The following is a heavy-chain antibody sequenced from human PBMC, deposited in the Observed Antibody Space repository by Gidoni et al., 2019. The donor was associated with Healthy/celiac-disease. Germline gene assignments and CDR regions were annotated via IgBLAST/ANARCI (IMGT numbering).Heavy chain of an antibody. D-gene: IGHD1-26*01. CDR1: GGSFSGYY. Sequence: QVQLQQWGAGLLKPSETLSLTCAVYGGSFSGYYWSWIRQPPGKGLEWIGEINHSGSTNYNPSLKSRVTISVDTSKNQFSLKLSSVTAADTAVYYCARGIVGARHRGDAFDIWGQGTMVTVSS. CDR2: INHSGST. V-gene: IGHV4-34*01. CDR3: ARGIVGARHRGDAFDI. J-gene: IGHJ3*02.